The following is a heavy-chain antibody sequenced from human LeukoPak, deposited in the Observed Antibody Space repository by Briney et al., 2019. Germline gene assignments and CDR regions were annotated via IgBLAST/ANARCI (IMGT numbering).Heavy chain of an antibody. CDR2: ISGSGGST. J-gene: IGHJ4*02. Sequence: GGSLRLSCAASGFTFSSYAMSWVRQAPGKGLEWVSAISGSGGSTYYADSVKGRFTISRDNSKNTLYPQMNSLRAEDTAVYYCAKSKDVVPAAIYFDYWGQGTLVTVSS. CDR1: GFTFSSYA. CDR3: AKSKDVVPAAIYFDY. D-gene: IGHD2-2*02. V-gene: IGHV3-23*01.